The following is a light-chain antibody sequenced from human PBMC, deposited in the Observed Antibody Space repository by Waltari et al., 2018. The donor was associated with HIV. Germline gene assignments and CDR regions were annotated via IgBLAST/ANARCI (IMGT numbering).Light chain of an antibody. CDR2: ATI. CDR3: QSYDSSLTMV. CDR1: SSNIGAGYD. Sequence: QSVLTQPPSVSGAPGQRVTISCTGGSSNIGAGYDVHWYQRLPGTAPKLLIFATINRPSGVPDRFSGSSSGTSAYLAITGLQAEDEADYYCQSYDSSLTMVFGGGTKVTVL. J-gene: IGLJ2*01. V-gene: IGLV1-40*01.